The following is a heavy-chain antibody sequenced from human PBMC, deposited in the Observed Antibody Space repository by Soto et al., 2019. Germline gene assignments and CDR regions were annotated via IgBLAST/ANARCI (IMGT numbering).Heavy chain of an antibody. D-gene: IGHD3-3*01. Sequence: SETLSLTCAVYGGSFSGYYWSWIRQPPGKGLEWIGEINHSGSTNYNPSLKSRVTISVDTSKNQFSLKLSSVTAADTAVYYCARGPTRRVTIFGVVIPARRYNWFDPWGQGTLVTVSS. J-gene: IGHJ5*02. CDR1: GGSFSGYY. V-gene: IGHV4-34*01. CDR3: ARGPTRRVTIFGVVIPARRYNWFDP. CDR2: INHSGST.